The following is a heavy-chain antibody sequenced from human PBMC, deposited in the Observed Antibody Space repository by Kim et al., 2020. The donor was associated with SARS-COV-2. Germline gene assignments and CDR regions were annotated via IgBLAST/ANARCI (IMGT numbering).Heavy chain of an antibody. J-gene: IGHJ3*02. CDR1: GFTFSSQW. D-gene: IGHD2-21*02. CDR3: ASYSDIRWDAFDI. CDR2: INNDGTTT. V-gene: IGHV3-74*01. Sequence: GGSLRLSCAASGFTFSSQWMHWVRQDAGKGLVWVSRINNDGTTTTYADSVKGRFTISRDNAKNTLYLQMYSLTAEDTAIYYCASYSDIRWDAFDIWGQGTMVTVSA.